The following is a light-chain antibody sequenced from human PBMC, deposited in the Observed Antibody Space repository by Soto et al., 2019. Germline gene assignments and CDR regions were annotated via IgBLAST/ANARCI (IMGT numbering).Light chain of an antibody. CDR2: AAS. CDR1: QSISSY. Sequence: DIPMTQSPSSLSASVGDRVTITCRASQSISSYLNWYQQKPGKAPKLLIYAASSLQSGVPSRFSGSGSGTEFTLTISSLQPEDFATYYCQQRYSTPSFGPGTKVDIK. V-gene: IGKV1-39*01. CDR3: QQRYSTPS. J-gene: IGKJ3*01.